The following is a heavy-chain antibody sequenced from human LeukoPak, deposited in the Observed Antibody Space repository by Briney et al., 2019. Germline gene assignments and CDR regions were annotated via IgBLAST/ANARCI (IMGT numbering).Heavy chain of an antibody. CDR1: GFTFDDYA. Sequence: GGSLRLSCAASGFTFDDYAMHWVRHAPGKGLEWVPGISWNSGSIGYADSVKGRFTISRDNAKNSLYLQMNSLRAEDTALYYCAKEAPTYYYDSSGYGDAFDIWGQGTMVTVSS. CDR2: ISWNSGSI. V-gene: IGHV3-9*01. J-gene: IGHJ3*02. D-gene: IGHD3-22*01. CDR3: AKEAPTYYYDSSGYGDAFDI.